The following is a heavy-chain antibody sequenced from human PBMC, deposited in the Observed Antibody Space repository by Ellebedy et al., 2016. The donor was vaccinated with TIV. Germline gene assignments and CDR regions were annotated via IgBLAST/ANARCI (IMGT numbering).Heavy chain of an antibody. Sequence: AASVKVSCKASGFTFTRYGINWVRQAPGQGLEWMGWISGYSGNTDYAQKFQGRVTMNTDTGTNTGYMELTRLTSDDTAVYYCARGSGPNWLDPWGQGTLVTVSS. J-gene: IGHJ5*01. V-gene: IGHV1-18*04. CDR3: ARGSGPNWLDP. CDR2: ISGYSGNT. CDR1: GFTFTRYG. D-gene: IGHD6-19*01.